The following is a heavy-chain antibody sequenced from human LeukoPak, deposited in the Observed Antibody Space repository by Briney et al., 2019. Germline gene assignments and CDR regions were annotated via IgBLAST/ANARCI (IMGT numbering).Heavy chain of an antibody. CDR3: ARHFRGSSWYYYYYGMDV. J-gene: IGHJ6*02. CDR2: IYYSGST. CDR1: GGSISSYY. Sequence: SETLSLTCTVSGGSISSYYWSWIRQPPGKGLEWIGYIYYSGSTNYNPSLKSRVTISVDTSKNQFSLMLSSVTAADTAVYYCARHFRGSSWYYYYYGMDVWGQGTTVTVSS. V-gene: IGHV4-59*08. D-gene: IGHD6-13*01.